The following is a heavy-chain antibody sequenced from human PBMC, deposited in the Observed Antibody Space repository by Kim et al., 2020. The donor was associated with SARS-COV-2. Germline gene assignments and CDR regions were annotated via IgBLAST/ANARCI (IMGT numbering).Heavy chain of an antibody. J-gene: IGHJ4*02. D-gene: IGHD4-17*01. Sequence: YADSVKGRFTISRDNAKNSLYLQMNSLRAEDTALYHCARVSGDRTAPFDYWGQGTLVTVSS. V-gene: IGHV3-20*01. CDR3: ARVSGDRTAPFDY.